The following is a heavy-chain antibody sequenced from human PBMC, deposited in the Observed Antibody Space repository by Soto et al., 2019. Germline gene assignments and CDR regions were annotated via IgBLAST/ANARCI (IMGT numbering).Heavy chain of an antibody. V-gene: IGHV1-18*01. CDR3: ARGIFGCSSGWPIDY. CDR1: GYTFTSYG. CDR2: ISAYNGNT. J-gene: IGHJ4*02. Sequence: GASVKVSCKASGYTFTSYGISWVRQAPGQGLEWMGWISAYNGNTNYAQKLQGRVTMTTDTSTSTAYMELRSLRSDDTAVYYCARGIFGCSSGWPIDYWGQGTLVTVSS. D-gene: IGHD6-19*01.